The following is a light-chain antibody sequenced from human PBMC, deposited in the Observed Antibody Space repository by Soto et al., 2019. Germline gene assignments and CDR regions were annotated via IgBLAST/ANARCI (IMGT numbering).Light chain of an antibody. V-gene: IGLV2-14*01. Sequence: QSGLTQPASVSGSPGQSITISCTGTSSDVGGYNYVSWYQQHPGKAPKLMIYDVSNRPSGVSNRFSGSKSGNTASLTISGLQAEDEADYYCSSYTSSSILYVFGTGTKVPVL. CDR3: SSYTSSSILYV. J-gene: IGLJ1*01. CDR2: DVS. CDR1: SSDVGGYNY.